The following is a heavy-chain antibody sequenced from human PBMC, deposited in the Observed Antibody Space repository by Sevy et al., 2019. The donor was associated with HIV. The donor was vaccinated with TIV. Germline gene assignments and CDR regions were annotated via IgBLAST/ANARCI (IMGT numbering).Heavy chain of an antibody. CDR3: AKDTRDCSGGTCYSAPLYNWFDP. Sequence: GGSLRLSCVGSEFTFSYYGMHWVRQAPGKGLEWVAAIWYDGSNKYYADSVKGRFTISKDNSKNTLYLQMNSLRAEDTGVYYCAKDTRDCSGGTCYSAPLYNWFDPWGQGTLVTVSS. J-gene: IGHJ5*02. D-gene: IGHD2-15*01. V-gene: IGHV3-33*03. CDR1: EFTFSYYG. CDR2: IWYDGSNK.